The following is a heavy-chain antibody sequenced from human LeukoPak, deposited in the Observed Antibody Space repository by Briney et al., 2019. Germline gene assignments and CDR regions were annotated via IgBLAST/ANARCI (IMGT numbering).Heavy chain of an antibody. V-gene: IGHV4-34*01. CDR1: GGSFSGYY. Sequence: SETLSLTCAVYGGSFSGYYWSWIRQPLGKGLEWIGEINHSGSTNYNPSLKSRVTISVDTSKNQFSLKLSSVTAADTAVYYCARDSQGFDYWGQGTLVTVSS. J-gene: IGHJ4*02. CDR3: ARDSQGFDY. CDR2: INHSGST.